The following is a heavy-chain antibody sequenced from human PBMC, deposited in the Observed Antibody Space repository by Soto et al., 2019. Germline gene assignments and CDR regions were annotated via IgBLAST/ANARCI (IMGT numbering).Heavy chain of an antibody. CDR1: GVTISYGGYS. CDR2: IYYSGST. J-gene: IGHJ5*02. Sequence: PSETLSLTCSVSGVTISYGGYSWSWIRQSPGKGLEWIGYIYYSGSTNYNPSLKSRVTISVDTSKNQFSLKLSSVTAADTAVYYCARSGGWGSPHNWFDPWGQGTLVTVSS. D-gene: IGHD3-10*01. V-gene: IGHV4-61*08. CDR3: ARSGGWGSPHNWFDP.